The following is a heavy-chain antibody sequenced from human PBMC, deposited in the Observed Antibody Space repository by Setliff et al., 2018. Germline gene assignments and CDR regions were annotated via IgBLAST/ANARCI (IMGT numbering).Heavy chain of an antibody. J-gene: IGHJ6*02. V-gene: IGHV4-59*01. CDR2: IYYSGST. CDR1: GGSISSYY. D-gene: IGHD6-13*01. CDR3: ARDRPIAAAGTFIRYYYYYGMDV. Sequence: LSLTCTVSGGSISSYYWSWIRQPPGKGLEWIGYIYYSGSTNYNPSLKSRVTTSVDTSKNQFSLKLSSVTAADTAVYYCARDRPIAAAGTFIRYYYYYGMDVWGQGTTVTVS.